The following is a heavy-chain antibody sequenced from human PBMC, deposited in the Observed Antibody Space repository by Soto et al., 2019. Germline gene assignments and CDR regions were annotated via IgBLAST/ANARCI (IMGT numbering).Heavy chain of an antibody. D-gene: IGHD3-9*01. CDR1: GYTFTSYG. J-gene: IGHJ4*02. CDR3: ARDNEILTGYPDY. Sequence: ASVKVSCQASGYTFTSYGISWVRQAPGQGLEWMGWISGHNGNTKYAQKVQGRVTMTTDTFTSTAYMELRSLRTDDTAFYYCARDNEILTGYPDYWGQGTLVTVSS. V-gene: IGHV1-18*04. CDR2: ISGHNGNT.